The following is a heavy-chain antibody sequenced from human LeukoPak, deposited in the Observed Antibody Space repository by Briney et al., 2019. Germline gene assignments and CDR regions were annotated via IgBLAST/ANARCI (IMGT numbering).Heavy chain of an antibody. CDR2: ISAYNGNI. J-gene: IGHJ6*02. V-gene: IGHV1-18*01. CDR3: AREYSSTSSRGMDV. CDR1: GYTFTSYG. D-gene: IGHD2-2*01. Sequence: ASVKVSCKASGYTFTSYGISWVRQAPGQGLEWMGWISAYNGNINYAQKLQGRVTMTTDTSTSTAYMELRSLRSDDTAVYYCAREYSSTSSRGMDVWGQGTTVTVSS.